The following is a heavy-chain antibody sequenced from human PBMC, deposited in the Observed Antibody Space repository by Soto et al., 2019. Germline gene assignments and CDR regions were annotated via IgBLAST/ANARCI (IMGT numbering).Heavy chain of an antibody. Sequence: QVQLVQSGAEVKKPWSSVKVSCKASGGTFNNHAISWVRQAPGQGLEWMGGIIPIFGTANYAQKFQGRVTITADESTSTAYMELSSLRSEDTAVYYCARAQGSGSYYYYFDYWGQGTLVTVSS. J-gene: IGHJ4*02. V-gene: IGHV1-69*01. D-gene: IGHD3-10*01. CDR1: GGTFNNHA. CDR3: ARAQGSGSYYYYFDY. CDR2: IIPIFGTA.